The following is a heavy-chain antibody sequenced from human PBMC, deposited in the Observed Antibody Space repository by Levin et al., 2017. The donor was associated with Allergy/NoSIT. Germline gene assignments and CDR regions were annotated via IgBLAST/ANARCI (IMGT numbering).Heavy chain of an antibody. V-gene: IGHV3-11*01. D-gene: IGHD6-13*01. J-gene: IGHJ4*02. CDR2: ISSSGSTI. CDR1: GFTFSDYY. Sequence: GGSLRLSCAASGFTFSDYYMSWIRQAPGKGLEWVSYISSSGSTIYYADSVKGRFTISRDNAKNSLYLQMNSLRAEDTAVYYCASPSSSWYVPLDYWGQGTLVTVSS. CDR3: ASPSSSWYVPLDY.